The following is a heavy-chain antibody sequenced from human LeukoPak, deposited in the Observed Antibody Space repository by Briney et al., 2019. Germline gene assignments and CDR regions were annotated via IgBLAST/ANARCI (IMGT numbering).Heavy chain of an antibody. J-gene: IGHJ3*02. D-gene: IGHD6-13*01. Sequence: GASVKVSCKASEYTFTMHWVRQASGQGLEWMGWINPNSGGTNYAQKFQGRVTMTRDTSISTAYMELSRLRSDDTAVYYCATTRGLQLYDAFDIWGQGTLVTVSS. V-gene: IGHV1-2*02. CDR2: INPNSGGT. CDR3: ATTRGLQLYDAFDI. CDR1: EYTFT.